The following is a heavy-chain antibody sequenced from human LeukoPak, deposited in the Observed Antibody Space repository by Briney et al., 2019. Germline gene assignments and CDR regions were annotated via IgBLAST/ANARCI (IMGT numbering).Heavy chain of an antibody. CDR2: IYDNVST. V-gene: IGHV4-59*01. D-gene: IGHD3-9*01. CDR3: ARGMRYFDPDY. Sequence: SETLSLTCTVSGGSISSYYWSWIRQPPGKGLEWIGYIYDNVSTNYNPSLKSRVTISADTSKNQFSLKLSSVTAADTAVYYCARGMRYFDPDYWGQGTLVTVPS. J-gene: IGHJ4*02. CDR1: GGSISSYY.